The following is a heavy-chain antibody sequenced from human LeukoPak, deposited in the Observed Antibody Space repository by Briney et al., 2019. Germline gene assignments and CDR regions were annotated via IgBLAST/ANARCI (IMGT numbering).Heavy chain of an antibody. V-gene: IGHV1-8*01. CDR1: GYTFTSYD. CDR2: MNPNSGNT. J-gene: IGHJ4*02. D-gene: IGHD2-15*01. Sequence: ASVKASCKASGYTFTSYDINWVRQATGQGLEWMGWMNPNSGNTGYAQKFQGRVTMTRNTSISTAYMELSSLRSEDTAVYYCAREVVVAATPVIDYWGQGTLVTVSS. CDR3: AREVVVAATPVIDY.